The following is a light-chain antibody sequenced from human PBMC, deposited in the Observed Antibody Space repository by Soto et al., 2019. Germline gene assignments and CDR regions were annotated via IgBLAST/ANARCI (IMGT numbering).Light chain of an antibody. V-gene: IGKV1-8*01. CDR1: QGISSY. CDR2: AAS. J-gene: IGKJ3*01. Sequence: AIRMTQSPSSLSASTGDRVTITCRASQGISSYLAWYQQKPGKAPKLLIYAASTLQSGVPSRFGGSGSGTDFTLTISCLQSEDFATYYCQQYYSYPFTFGPGTKV. CDR3: QQYYSYPFT.